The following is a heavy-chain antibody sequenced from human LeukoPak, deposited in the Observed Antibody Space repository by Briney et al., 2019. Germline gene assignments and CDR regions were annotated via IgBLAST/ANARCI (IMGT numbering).Heavy chain of an antibody. Sequence: GESLKISCRGSGYSFTSHWIAWVRQMPGKGLEWMGFIYPGDSETRYSPSFQGQVTISADKSISTAYLQWSSLKASDTAMYYCARRVAALGAFDIWGQGTMVTVSS. V-gene: IGHV5-51*01. D-gene: IGHD6-19*01. J-gene: IGHJ3*02. CDR2: IYPGDSET. CDR3: ARRVAALGAFDI. CDR1: GYSFTSHW.